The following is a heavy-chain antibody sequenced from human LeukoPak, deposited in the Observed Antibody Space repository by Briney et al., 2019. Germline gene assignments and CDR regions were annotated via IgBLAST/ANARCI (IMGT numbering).Heavy chain of an antibody. CDR2: INWNGGST. CDR3: AREEFDY. J-gene: IGHJ4*02. V-gene: IGHV3-20*04. CDR1: GFTFSSYW. Sequence: PGGSLRLSCAASGFTFSSYWMHWVRQAPGKGLGWGSGINWNGGSTGYADSGKGRFTIARDNAKNSLYLQMNSLRAEHTALYYCAREEFDYWGQGTLVTVSS.